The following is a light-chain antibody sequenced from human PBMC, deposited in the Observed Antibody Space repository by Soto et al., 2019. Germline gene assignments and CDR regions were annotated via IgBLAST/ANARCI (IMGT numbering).Light chain of an antibody. CDR2: DVS. J-gene: IGLJ2*01. CDR3: SSYTSSSTLVV. Sequence: QSALTQPASVSGSPGQSITISCTGTSSDVGGYNYVSWYQQHPGKAPKLMIYDVSNRPSGVSNRFSGPKSGNTASLTISGLQAEDEADYYCSSYTSSSTLVVFGGGTKLT. CDR1: SSDVGGYNY. V-gene: IGLV2-14*01.